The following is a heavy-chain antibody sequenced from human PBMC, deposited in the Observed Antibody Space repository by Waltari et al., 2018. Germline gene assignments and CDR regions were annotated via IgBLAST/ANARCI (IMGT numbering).Heavy chain of an antibody. J-gene: IGHJ4*02. CDR2: IRRDGSNS. CDR1: GFTFNNYD. D-gene: IGHD4-4*01. V-gene: IGHV3-30*02. CDR3: VKGTTSAY. Sequence: QVQLVESAGGVVQPGGSLRLSWEASGFTFNNYDMNWVRQAAGKGLEWVAFIRRDGSNSYYADSVKGRFTISRDNSKNTLYLQMNSLRAEDTAMYYCVKGTTSAYWGQGTLVTVSS.